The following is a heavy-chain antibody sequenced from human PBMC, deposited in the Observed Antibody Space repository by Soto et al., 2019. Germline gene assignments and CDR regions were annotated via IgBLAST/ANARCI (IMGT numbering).Heavy chain of an antibody. J-gene: IGHJ6*02. Sequence: GASVKVSCKASGGTFSSYAISWVRQAPGQGLEWMGGIIPIFGTANYAQKFQGRVTITADESTSTAYMELSSLRSEDTAVYYCARPSIAAAGDYYYYGMDVWGQGTTVTVSS. CDR1: GGTFSSYA. V-gene: IGHV1-69*13. D-gene: IGHD6-13*01. CDR3: ARPSIAAAGDYYYYGMDV. CDR2: IIPIFGTA.